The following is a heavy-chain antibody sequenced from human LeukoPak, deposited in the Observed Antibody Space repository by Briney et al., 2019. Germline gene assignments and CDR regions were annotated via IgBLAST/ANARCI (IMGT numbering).Heavy chain of an antibody. Sequence: GASVKVFCKASGYTFTGYYMHWVRQAPGQGLEWMGWINPNSGGTNYAQKFQGRVTMTRDTSISTAYMELSRLRSDDTAVYYCARVQYYDSSGYGDYWGQGTLVTVSS. V-gene: IGHV1-2*02. J-gene: IGHJ4*02. CDR2: INPNSGGT. D-gene: IGHD3-22*01. CDR1: GYTFTGYY. CDR3: ARVQYYDSSGYGDY.